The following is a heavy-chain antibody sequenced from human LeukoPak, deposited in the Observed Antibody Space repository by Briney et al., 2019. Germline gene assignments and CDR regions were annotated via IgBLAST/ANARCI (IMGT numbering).Heavy chain of an antibody. CDR3: ARDLVGEGRWLQQHAFDI. J-gene: IGHJ3*02. V-gene: IGHV3-30-3*01. Sequence: GGSLRLSCAASGFTFSSYAMHWVRQAPGKGLEWVAVISYDGSNKYYADSVKGRFTISRDNSKNTLYLQVNSLRAEDTAVYYCARDLVGEGRWLQQHAFDIWGQGTMVTVSS. CDR1: GFTFSSYA. D-gene: IGHD5-24*01. CDR2: ISYDGSNK.